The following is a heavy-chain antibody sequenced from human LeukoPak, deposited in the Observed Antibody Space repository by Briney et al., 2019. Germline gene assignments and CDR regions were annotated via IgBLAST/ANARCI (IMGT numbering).Heavy chain of an antibody. D-gene: IGHD1-26*01. CDR2: IYYSGST. J-gene: IGHJ4*02. V-gene: IGHV4-59*01. CDR1: GGSISSYY. Sequence: SETLSLTCTVSGGSISSYYWSWIRRPPGKGLEWIGYIYYSGSTNYNPSLKSRVTISVDTSKNQFSLKLSSVTAADTAVYYCARGIVGATSYFDYWGQGTLVTVSS. CDR3: ARGIVGATSYFDY.